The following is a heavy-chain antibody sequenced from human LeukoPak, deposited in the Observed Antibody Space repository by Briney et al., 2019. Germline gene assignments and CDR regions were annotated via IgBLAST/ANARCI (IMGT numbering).Heavy chain of an antibody. V-gene: IGHV4-34*01. CDR3: AKTLSSDWSPFDY. CDR2: INHSGRT. J-gene: IGHJ4*02. Sequence: SETLSLTCAVYGGSFSGYFWSWIRQPPVKGLEWIGEINHSGRTNYNPSLKSRVTISVDTSKNQFSLKLTSVTAADTAVYYCAKTLSSDWSPFDYWGRGTLVTVSS. CDR1: GGSFSGYF. D-gene: IGHD6-13*01.